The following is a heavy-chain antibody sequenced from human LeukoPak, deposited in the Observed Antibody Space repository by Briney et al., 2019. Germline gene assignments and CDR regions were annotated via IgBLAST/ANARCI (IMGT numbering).Heavy chain of an antibody. CDR2: ISGSGGST. D-gene: IGHD2-2*01. CDR3: TRGWPQNHALFDY. V-gene: IGHV3-23*01. Sequence: GGSLRLSCAASGFTFSSYAMSWVRQAPGKGLEWVSAISGSGGSTYYADSVKGRFTISRDNAKNTLYLQMNSLRAEGTAVYCCTRGWPQNHALFDYWGQGALVTVSS. CDR1: GFTFSSYA. J-gene: IGHJ4*02.